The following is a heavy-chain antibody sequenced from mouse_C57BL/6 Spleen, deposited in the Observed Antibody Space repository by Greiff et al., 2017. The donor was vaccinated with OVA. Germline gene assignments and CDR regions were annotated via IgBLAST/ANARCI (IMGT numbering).Heavy chain of an antibody. CDR3: ARGVYYGRGYAMDY. J-gene: IGHJ4*01. V-gene: IGHV1-59*01. CDR2: IDPSDSYT. Sequence: QVQLQQPGAELVRPGTSVKLSCKASGYTFTSYWMHWVKQRPGQGLEWIGVIDPSDSYTNYNQKFKGKATLTVDTSSSTAYMQLSSLTSEDSAVYYCARGVYYGRGYAMDYWGQGTSVTVSS. CDR1: GYTFTSYW. D-gene: IGHD1-1*01.